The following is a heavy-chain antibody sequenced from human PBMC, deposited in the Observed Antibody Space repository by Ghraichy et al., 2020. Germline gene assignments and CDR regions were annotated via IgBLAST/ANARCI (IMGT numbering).Heavy chain of an antibody. CDR1: GGSISSYY. CDR2: IYYSGST. Sequence: SQTPSLTCTVSGGSISSYYWSWIRQPPGKGLEWIGYIYYSGSTNYNPSLKSRVTISVDTSKNQFSLKLSSVTAADTAVYYCARGRGSFDPWGQGTLVTVSS. CDR3: ARGRGSFDP. V-gene: IGHV4-59*01. J-gene: IGHJ5*02.